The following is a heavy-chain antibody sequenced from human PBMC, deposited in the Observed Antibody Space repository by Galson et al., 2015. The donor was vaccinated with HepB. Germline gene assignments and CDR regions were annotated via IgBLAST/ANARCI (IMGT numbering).Heavy chain of an antibody. CDR1: GFTFSSYA. J-gene: IGHJ4*02. CDR3: VRGAYGHGSVLDY. Sequence: SLRLSCAASGFTFSSYAIHWVRQAPGKGLEYVSAISSSGGSTYHTDSVKGRFTISRDNSKNTVYLQMNSLRVEDTAVYYCVRGAYGHGSVLDYWGQGTLVTVSS. CDR2: ISSSGGST. V-gene: IGHV3-64D*06. D-gene: IGHD4-17*01.